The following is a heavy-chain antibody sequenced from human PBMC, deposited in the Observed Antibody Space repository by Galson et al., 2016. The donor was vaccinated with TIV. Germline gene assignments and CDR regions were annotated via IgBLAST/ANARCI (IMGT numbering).Heavy chain of an antibody. J-gene: IGHJ5*02. D-gene: IGHD3-22*01. Sequence: QSGAEVKKPGESLRISCQASGYGFSHYWVAWVRQLPGKGLEWMGIIYPGDSTVRYSPSFQGQVTISVDKSLRSAYLQWSRLKASDTALYFCARRGGYEDRSGYYPDIRLFDHWGQGTLVTVSS. CDR2: IYPGDSTV. V-gene: IGHV5-51*03. CDR1: GYGFSHYW. CDR3: ARRGGYEDRSGYYPDIRLFDH.